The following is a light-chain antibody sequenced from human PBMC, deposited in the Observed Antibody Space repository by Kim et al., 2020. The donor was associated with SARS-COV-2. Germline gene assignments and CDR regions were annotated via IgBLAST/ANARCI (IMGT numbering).Light chain of an antibody. CDR3: QAWDSSTHNYV. Sequence: SYELTQPPSVSVSPGQTASITCSGYKLGDKYVSWYQQKPGQSPVVGIYQVNQRPSGIPERCSGSNSGNTATLTISGTQAMDEADYYCQAWDSSTHNYV. CDR1: KLGDKY. V-gene: IGLV3-1*01. J-gene: IGLJ1*01. CDR2: QVN.